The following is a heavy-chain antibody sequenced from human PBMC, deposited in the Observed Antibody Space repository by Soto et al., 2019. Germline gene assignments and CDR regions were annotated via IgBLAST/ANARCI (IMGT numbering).Heavy chain of an antibody. CDR1: GYSFSNSY. Sequence: ASVKVSCKAYGYSFSNSYVVWVRQAPGQGLEWMGVINPSGGSTSYAQKFQGRVTMTRDTSTSTVYMELSSLRSEDTAVYYCARDGVGAKGFDIWGQGTMVTVSS. CDR2: INPSGGST. CDR3: ARDGVGAKGFDI. V-gene: IGHV1-46*01. J-gene: IGHJ3*02. D-gene: IGHD1-26*01.